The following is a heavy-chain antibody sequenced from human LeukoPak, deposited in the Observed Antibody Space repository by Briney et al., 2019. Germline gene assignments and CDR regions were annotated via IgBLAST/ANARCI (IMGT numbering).Heavy chain of an antibody. J-gene: IGHJ6*03. D-gene: IGHD1-26*01. CDR2: INPNSGGT. CDR3: ARAHGRIVGATGYYYYYMDV. Sequence: ASVKVSCKTSGYSFTGYYIHWVRQAPGQGLEWMGWINPNSGGTNYAQKFQGRVTMTRDTSISTAYMELSRLRSDDTAVYYCARAHGRIVGATGYYYYYMDVWGKGTTVTVSS. CDR1: GYSFTGYY. V-gene: IGHV1-2*02.